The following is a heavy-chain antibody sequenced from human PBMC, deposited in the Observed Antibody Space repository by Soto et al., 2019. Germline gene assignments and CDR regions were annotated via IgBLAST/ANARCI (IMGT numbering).Heavy chain of an antibody. D-gene: IGHD6-6*01. J-gene: IGHJ5*02. CDR1: GGTFSSYA. V-gene: IGHV1-69*01. CDR3: ARDLGSLAGWFDP. CDR2: IIPIFGTA. Sequence: QVQLVQSGAEVKKPGSSVKVSCKASGGTFSSYAISWVRQAPGQGLAWMGGIIPIFGTANYAQKFQGRDTITADESTSTGYMELSSLRFENTAVYYCARDLGSLAGWFDPWGQGTLVTVSS.